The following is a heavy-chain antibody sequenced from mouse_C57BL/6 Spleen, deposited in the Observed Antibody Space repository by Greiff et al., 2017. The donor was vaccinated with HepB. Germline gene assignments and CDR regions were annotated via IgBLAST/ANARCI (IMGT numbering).Heavy chain of an antibody. CDR3: ARRELGYNYAMDY. CDR2: IYPGDGDT. Sequence: QVQLLQSGPELVKPGASLKISCKASGYAFSSSWMNWVQQRPGKGLEWIGRIYPGDGDTNYDGKFKGKATLTADKSSSTAYMQLSSLTSEDSAVYCCARRELGYNYAMDYWGQVTSVTVSS. V-gene: IGHV1-82*01. D-gene: IGHD1-2*01. CDR1: GYAFSSSW. J-gene: IGHJ4*01.